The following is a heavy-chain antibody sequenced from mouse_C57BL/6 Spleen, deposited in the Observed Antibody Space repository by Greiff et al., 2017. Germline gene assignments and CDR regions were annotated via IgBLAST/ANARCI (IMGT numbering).Heavy chain of an antibody. Sequence: VQLQQSGAELMKPGASVKLSCKATGYTFTGYWIAWVKQRPGHGLEWIGEILPGSGSTNYNEKFKGKATFTADTSSNTAYMQLSSLITEDSAIYYCARGNYYGSSLYWYFDVWGTGTTVTVSS. CDR3: ARGNYYGSSLYWYFDV. CDR2: ILPGSGST. D-gene: IGHD1-1*01. J-gene: IGHJ1*03. V-gene: IGHV1-9*01. CDR1: GYTFTGYW.